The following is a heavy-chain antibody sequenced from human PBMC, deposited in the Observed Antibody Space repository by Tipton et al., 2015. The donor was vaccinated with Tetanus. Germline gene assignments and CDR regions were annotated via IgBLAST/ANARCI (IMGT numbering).Heavy chain of an antibody. D-gene: IGHD1-20*01. CDR3: AFRTNWRFSRGFDC. Sequence: QLVQSGGGLIQPGGSLRLSCAASGVTVSGNYMSWVRQAPGKGLGWVSVIYTGGSADYTDSVKGRFTISRDNSNNSLSLQMNSLRIDDTAVYYCAFRTNWRFSRGFDCWGQGILVTVSS. J-gene: IGHJ4*02. V-gene: IGHV3-53*01. CDR1: GVTVSGNY. CDR2: IYTGGSA.